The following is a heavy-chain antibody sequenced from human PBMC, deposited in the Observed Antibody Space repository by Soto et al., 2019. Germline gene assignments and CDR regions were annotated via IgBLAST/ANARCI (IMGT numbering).Heavy chain of an antibody. V-gene: IGHV1-69*13. J-gene: IGHJ6*02. D-gene: IGHD6-6*01. Sequence: SVKVSCKASGGTFSSYAISWVRQAPGQGLEWMGGITPIFGTANYAQKFQGRVTITADESTSTAYMELSSLRSEDTAVYYCARGWRIAARRTPASYGMDVWGQGPTFPVYS. CDR1: GGTFSSYA. CDR3: ARGWRIAARRTPASYGMDV. CDR2: ITPIFGTA.